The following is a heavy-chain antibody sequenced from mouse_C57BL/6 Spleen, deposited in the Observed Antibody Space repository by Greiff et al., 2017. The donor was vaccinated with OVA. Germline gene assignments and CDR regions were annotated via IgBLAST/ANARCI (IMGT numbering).Heavy chain of an antibody. J-gene: IGHJ2*01. CDR1: GYTFTSYW. D-gene: IGHD1-1*01. CDR2: IHPNSGST. V-gene: IGHV1-64*01. Sequence: QVQLKQPGAELVKPGASVKLSCKASGYTFTSYWMHWVKQRPGQGLEWIGMIHPNSGSTNYNEKFKSKATLTVDKSSSTAYMQLSSLTSEDSAVYYCARDYYYYGSYWGQGTTLTVSS. CDR3: ARDYYYYGSY.